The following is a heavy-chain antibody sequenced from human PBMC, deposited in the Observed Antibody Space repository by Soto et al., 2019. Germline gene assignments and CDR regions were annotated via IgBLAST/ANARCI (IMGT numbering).Heavy chain of an antibody. D-gene: IGHD2-8*01. CDR1: GGYVSGYY. CDR2: INHSGST. CDR3: ARDKDTNDSDAFDI. V-gene: IGHV4-34*01. Sequence: SENLSLTCAVYGGYVSGYYWSWIRQPPGKGLEWIGEINHSGSTNYNPSLKRRVTISVDTSKNQFSLKLISVTPADTAVYYCARDKDTNDSDAFDIWGHGTMVTVS. J-gene: IGHJ3*02.